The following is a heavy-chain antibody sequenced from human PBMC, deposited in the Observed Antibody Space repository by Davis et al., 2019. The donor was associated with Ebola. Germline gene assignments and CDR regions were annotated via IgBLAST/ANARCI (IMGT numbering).Heavy chain of an antibody. CDR2: ISSSSSTI. D-gene: IGHD6-13*01. CDR1: GFTFSSYS. V-gene: IGHV3-48*04. J-gene: IGHJ5*01. Sequence: GESLKISCAASGFTFSSYSMNWVRQAPGKGLEWVSYISSSSSTIYYADSVKGRFAISRDNSKDTLYLQMNSLRIEDTGVYYCARGGGSSWFAYWGQGTLVSVSS. CDR3: ARGGGSSWFAY.